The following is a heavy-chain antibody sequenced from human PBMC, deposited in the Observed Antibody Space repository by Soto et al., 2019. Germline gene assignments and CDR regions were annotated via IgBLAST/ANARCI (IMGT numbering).Heavy chain of an antibody. V-gene: IGHV1-18*01. CDR3: ARDRVGFGELLPGY. Sequence: VASVKVSCKASGYTFTSYGISWVRQAPGQGLEWMGWISAYNGNTNYAQKLQGRVTMTTDTSTSTAYMELRSLRSDDTAVYYCARDRVGFGELLPGYWGQGTLVTVSS. CDR2: ISAYNGNT. CDR1: GYTFTSYG. D-gene: IGHD3-10*01. J-gene: IGHJ4*02.